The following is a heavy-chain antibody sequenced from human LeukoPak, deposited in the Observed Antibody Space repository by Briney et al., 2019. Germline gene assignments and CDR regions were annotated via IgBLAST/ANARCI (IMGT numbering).Heavy chain of an antibody. CDR3: ARDYGGAAAAD. CDR2: INSDGSSA. CDR1: GFTFSSYW. J-gene: IGHJ4*02. D-gene: IGHD6-13*01. V-gene: IGHV3-74*01. Sequence: PGGSLRLSCAASGFTFSSYWMHWVRQAPGKGLVWVSRINSDGSSASYADSVKGRFTISRDNAKNTLYLQMNSLRAEDTAVYYCARDYGGAAAADWGQGTLVTVSS.